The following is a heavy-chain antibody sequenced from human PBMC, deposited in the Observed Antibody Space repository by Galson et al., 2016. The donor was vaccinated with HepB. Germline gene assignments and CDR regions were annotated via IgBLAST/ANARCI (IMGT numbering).Heavy chain of an antibody. J-gene: IGHJ4*03. D-gene: IGHD2-15*01. CDR1: GDSVSSNSAT. V-gene: IGHV6-1*01. Sequence: CAISGDSVSSNSATWNWIRQSPSRGLEWLGRTYYRSAWLDDYAISVKSRISINPDTSKNRFSLHLNSVTPEDTAVYYCARERRYCTDGSCYSFDYWGQGTTVTVSS. CDR3: ARERRYCTDGSCYSFDY. CDR2: TYYRSAWLD.